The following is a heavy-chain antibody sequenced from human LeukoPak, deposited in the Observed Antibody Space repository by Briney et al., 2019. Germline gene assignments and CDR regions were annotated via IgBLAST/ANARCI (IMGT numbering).Heavy chain of an antibody. CDR3: AKRQVTIVGQNYFDY. V-gene: IGHV3-23*01. CDR1: GFTFSSYA. Sequence: PGGSLRLSCAASGFTFSSYAMTWLRQAPGKGVEWVSFICASGGGTFYVDSVKGRFIISRDNHKNMLYLQMNSLRADDTAVYYCAKRQVTIVGQNYFDYWGQGTLVTVSS. J-gene: IGHJ4*02. CDR2: ICASGGGT. D-gene: IGHD2-21*02.